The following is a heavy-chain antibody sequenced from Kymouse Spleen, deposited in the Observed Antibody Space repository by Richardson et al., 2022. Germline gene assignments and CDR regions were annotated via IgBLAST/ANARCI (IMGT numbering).Heavy chain of an antibody. J-gene: IGHJ5*02. CDR2: IKQDGSEK. Sequence: EVQLVESGGGLVQPGGSLRLSCAASGFTFSSYWMSWVRQAPGKGLEWVANIKQDGSEKYYVDSVKGRFTISRDNAKNSLYLQMNSLRAEDTAVYYCAREGVVIIRFGELSDWFDPWGQGTLVTVSS. CDR3: AREGVVIIRFGELSDWFDP. CDR1: GFTFSSYW. D-gene: IGHD3-10*01,IGHD3-3*01. V-gene: IGHV3-7*01.